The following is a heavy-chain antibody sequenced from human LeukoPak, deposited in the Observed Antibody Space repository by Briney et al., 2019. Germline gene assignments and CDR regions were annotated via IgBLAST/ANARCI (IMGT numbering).Heavy chain of an antibody. D-gene: IGHD6-19*01. Sequence: PGGSLRLSCSASGFTFSTLPMHWVRQAPGKGLEYVSDSSSNGGSTYYADSVKGRFTISRDNSKNTLYLQMSSLRPEDTAVYYCVNQISGWVYWGQGTLVTVSS. CDR2: SSSNGGST. CDR1: GFTFSTLP. J-gene: IGHJ4*02. V-gene: IGHV3-64D*06. CDR3: VNQISGWVY.